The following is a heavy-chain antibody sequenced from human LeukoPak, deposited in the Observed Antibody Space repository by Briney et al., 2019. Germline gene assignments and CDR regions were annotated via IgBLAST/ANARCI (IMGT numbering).Heavy chain of an antibody. Sequence: PGGSLRLSCAASGFTVSSYMSWLRQAPGKGLEWVSVIYDGGNTNYADSVKGRFTISRDTSKNTLFLQMNSLRAEDTGVYYCVGATRWLAYDYWGQGTLVTVSS. CDR3: VGATRWLAYDY. J-gene: IGHJ4*02. V-gene: IGHV3-53*01. CDR1: GFTVSSY. CDR2: IYDGGNT. D-gene: IGHD6-19*01.